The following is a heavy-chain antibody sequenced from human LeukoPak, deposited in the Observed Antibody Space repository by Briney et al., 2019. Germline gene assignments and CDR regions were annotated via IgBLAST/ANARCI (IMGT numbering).Heavy chain of an antibody. D-gene: IGHD6-13*01. CDR2: IDHTGST. CDR1: GDSISMHY. J-gene: IGHJ6*03. CDR3: ARGRVSSSSWSSTYYYYFYMDV. V-gene: IGHV4-59*11. Sequence: SETLSLTCSVSGDSISMHYWSWIRQPPGKGLEWIGYIDHTGSTNYNPSLNSRVTISRDTSKNHFSLELSSVTAADTAVYFCARGRVSSSSWSSTYYYYFYMDVWGKGTTVTISS.